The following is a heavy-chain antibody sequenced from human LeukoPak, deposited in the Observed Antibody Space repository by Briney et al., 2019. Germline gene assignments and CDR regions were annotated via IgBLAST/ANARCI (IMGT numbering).Heavy chain of an antibody. J-gene: IGHJ4*02. V-gene: IGHV4-39*01. D-gene: IGHD6-13*01. CDR2: IHYSGGT. CDR1: GDSISGSTYY. Sequence: PSETLSLTCTVSGDSISGSTYYWGWIRQPPGKGLEWIGTIHYSGGTYYNPSLKSRVTISVDTSKNQFSLKLSSVTAADTAVYYCARHGGQQLVGSVAGIYFDYWGQGTLVTVSS. CDR3: ARHGGQQLVGSVAGIYFDY.